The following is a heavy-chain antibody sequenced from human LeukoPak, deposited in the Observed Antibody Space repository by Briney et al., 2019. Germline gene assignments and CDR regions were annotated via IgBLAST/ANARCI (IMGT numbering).Heavy chain of an antibody. CDR1: GFTFNDYG. V-gene: IGHV3-20*04. Sequence: GGSLRLSCAASGFTFNDYGMSWVRQGPGKGLEWVSGINWNGGTTGYADSVRGRFTISRDNAKNSLYLQMNSLRAEDTALYYCARDKLYYDSSNYVWGQGTLVTVSS. CDR3: ARDKLYYDSSNYV. CDR2: INWNGGTT. D-gene: IGHD3-22*01. J-gene: IGHJ4*02.